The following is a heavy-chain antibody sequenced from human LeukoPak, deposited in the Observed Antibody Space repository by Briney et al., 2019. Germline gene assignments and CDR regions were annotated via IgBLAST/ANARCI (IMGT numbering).Heavy chain of an antibody. J-gene: IGHJ5*02. CDR1: GYTFSDYD. D-gene: IGHD2-15*01. V-gene: IGHV1-8*01. CDR2: MNPDSGDT. Sequence: ASVKVSCKTSGYTFSDYDIIWIRQASGQGLEWMGWMNPDSGDTGFAQNFQGRVTMTSDTSLNTAYMELTGLTSKDTAVYYCARTIRYSTWFDPWGRGTLVAVSS. CDR3: ARTIRYSTWFDP.